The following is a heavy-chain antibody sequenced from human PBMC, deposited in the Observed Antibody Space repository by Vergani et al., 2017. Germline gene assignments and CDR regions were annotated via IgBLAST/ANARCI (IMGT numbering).Heavy chain of an antibody. D-gene: IGHD1-20*01. J-gene: IGHJ6*02. Sequence: EVQLLESGGGLVQPGGSLRLSCAASGFTFSSYAMSWVRQAPGKGLEWVSAISGSGGSTYYADSVKGRFTISRDNSKNTLYLQMNSLRAEDTAVYYCAKDALITWRYYYYYGMDVWGQGTTVTVSS. CDR2: ISGSGGST. CDR3: AKDALITWRYYYYYGMDV. CDR1: GFTFSSYA. V-gene: IGHV3-23*01.